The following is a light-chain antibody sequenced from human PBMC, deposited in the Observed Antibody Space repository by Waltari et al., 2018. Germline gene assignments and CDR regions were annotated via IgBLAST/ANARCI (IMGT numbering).Light chain of an antibody. Sequence: EIHMTQSPSSVSASVGARVSMSCRASHDISTSLAWYQQKSGKAPSLLLYQSSTLQSGVPSRFSGAGTGTDFTLTINNLHPEDFATYFCQQGDTSPPTFGPGTKVELK. CDR1: HDISTS. CDR2: QSS. V-gene: IGKV1-12*01. CDR3: QQGDTSPPT. J-gene: IGKJ1*01.